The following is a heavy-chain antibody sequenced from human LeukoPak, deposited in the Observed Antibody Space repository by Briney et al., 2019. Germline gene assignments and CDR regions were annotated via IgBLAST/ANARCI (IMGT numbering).Heavy chain of an antibody. CDR1: GGSISSYY. Sequence: PSETLSLTCTVSGGSISSYYWSWIRQPPGKGLEWIGYIYYSGSPNYNPSLKSRVTISVDTSKNQFSLKLSSVTAADTAVYYCARDAQYGIPADPYWYFDLWGRGTLVTVSS. CDR3: ARDAQYGIPADPYWYFDL. V-gene: IGHV4-59*01. CDR2: IYYSGSP. D-gene: IGHD2-2*01. J-gene: IGHJ2*01.